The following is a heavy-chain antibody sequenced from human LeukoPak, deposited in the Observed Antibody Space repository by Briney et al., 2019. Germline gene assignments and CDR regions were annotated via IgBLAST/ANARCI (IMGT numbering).Heavy chain of an antibody. CDR2: INTNTGNP. V-gene: IGHV7-4-1*02. Sequence: ASVKVSCKASGYTFTSYAMNWVRQAPGQGLEWMGWINTNTGNPTYAQGFTGRFVFSLDTSVSTAYLQISSLKAVDTAVYYCATGYIAAAGGMDGMDVWGQGTTVTVSS. J-gene: IGHJ6*02. CDR1: GYTFTSYA. D-gene: IGHD6-13*01. CDR3: ATGYIAAAGGMDGMDV.